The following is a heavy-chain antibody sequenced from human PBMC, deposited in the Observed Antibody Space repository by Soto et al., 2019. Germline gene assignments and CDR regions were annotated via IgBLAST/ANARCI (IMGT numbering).Heavy chain of an antibody. J-gene: IGHJ4*02. Sequence: EVQLVESGGGLVKPGGSLRLSCAASGFTFSSYSMNWVRQAPGKGLEWVSSISSSSSYIYYAESVKGRFTISRDNAKNSADLQMNSLRAEDTPGYYCARLLFVGTPHYLVQGTLVTVSS. CDR2: ISSSSSYI. CDR1: GFTFSSYS. CDR3: ARLLFVGTPHY. V-gene: IGHV3-21*01. D-gene: IGHD7-27*01.